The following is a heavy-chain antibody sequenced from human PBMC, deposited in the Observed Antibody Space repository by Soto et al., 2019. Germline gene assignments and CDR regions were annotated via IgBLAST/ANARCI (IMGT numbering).Heavy chain of an antibody. V-gene: IGHV1-69*02. CDR2: IIPILGIA. CDR3: ARGPSGGGYYYYGMDV. D-gene: IGHD3-16*01. J-gene: IGHJ6*02. CDR1: GGTFSSYT. Sequence: SVKVSCKASGGTFSSYTISWVRQAPGQGLEWMGRIIPILGIANYAQKFQGRVTITADKSTSTAYMELSSLRSEDTAVYYCARGPSGGGYYYYGMDVWGQGTTVTVAS.